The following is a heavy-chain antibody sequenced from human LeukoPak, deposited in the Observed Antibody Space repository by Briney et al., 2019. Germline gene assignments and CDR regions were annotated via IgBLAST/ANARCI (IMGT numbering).Heavy chain of an antibody. V-gene: IGHV3-30*11. CDR3: ARDSTYYYDSGSTGPHYFDN. Sequence: QPGPSLRLSCAASGFTLSNYAMHSVRQAAGKGLEWVSLISSGGTYEYYADSVKGRFTISRDNSKNTLYLQLNSLRAEDTAVYYCARDSTYYYDSGSTGPHYFDNWGQGTLVTVSS. J-gene: IGHJ4*02. CDR1: GFTLSNYA. D-gene: IGHD3-10*01. CDR2: ISSGGTYE.